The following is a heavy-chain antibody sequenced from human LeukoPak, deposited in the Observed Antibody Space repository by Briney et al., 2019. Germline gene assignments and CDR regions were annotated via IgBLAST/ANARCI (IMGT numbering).Heavy chain of an antibody. Sequence: GGSLRLSCVASGFTFHRHAINWVRQAPGRGLEWVSSVFDSGAPSYYADSVRGRFIISRSHSENTVYLQMDSLKVDDTAVYYCTKAVGGGRDAYDAWGQGTIVTVSS. CDR3: TKAVGGGRDAYDA. D-gene: IGHD3-16*01. V-gene: IGHV3-23*01. J-gene: IGHJ3*01. CDR1: GFTFHRHA. CDR2: VFDSGAPS.